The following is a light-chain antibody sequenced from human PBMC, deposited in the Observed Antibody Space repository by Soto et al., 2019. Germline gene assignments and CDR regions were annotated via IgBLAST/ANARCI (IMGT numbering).Light chain of an antibody. CDR1: SSDVGAYNY. J-gene: IGLJ1*01. CDR2: WGN. V-gene: IGLV2-14*01. CDR3: SSNTRRSLPV. Sequence: QSALTQPASVSGSPEQSIAISYPATSSDVGAYNYVSWYHQHPGQAPKLIIYWGNKRPSGGSNPFSGSKSCNPASLTIFGLQAEDWAYYYCSSNTRRSLPVFRTGTKVTVL.